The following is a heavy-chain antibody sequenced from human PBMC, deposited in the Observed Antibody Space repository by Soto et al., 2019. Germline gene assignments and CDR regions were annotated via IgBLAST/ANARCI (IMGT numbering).Heavy chain of an antibody. Sequence: QVQLVQSGAEMRKPGSSLRVSCKASGGTFSDYAFSWVRQAPGQGLEWMGGIVPRFGSPNYAQKFRGRVTITADTSSSTVYMALSSLRFDDTAVYFCARDLIQLRLGKYSFNGMDVWGQGTTIIVSS. CDR1: GGTFSDYA. V-gene: IGHV1-69*06. J-gene: IGHJ6*02. D-gene: IGHD3-16*01. CDR2: IVPRFGSP. CDR3: ARDLIQLRLGKYSFNGMDV.